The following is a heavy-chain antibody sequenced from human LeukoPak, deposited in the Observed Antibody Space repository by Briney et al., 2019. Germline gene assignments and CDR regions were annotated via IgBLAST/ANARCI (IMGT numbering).Heavy chain of an antibody. D-gene: IGHD3/OR15-3a*01. CDR2: IYYSGST. CDR1: GGSISSYY. CDR3: ARAPVTMIYDY. Sequence: SETLSLTCTVSGGSISSYYWSWIRHPPGKGLEWTGYIYYSGSTYYNPSLKSRVTISVDTSKNQFSLKLSSVTAADTAVYYCARAPVTMIYDYWGQGTLVTVSS. J-gene: IGHJ4*02. V-gene: IGHV4-59*08.